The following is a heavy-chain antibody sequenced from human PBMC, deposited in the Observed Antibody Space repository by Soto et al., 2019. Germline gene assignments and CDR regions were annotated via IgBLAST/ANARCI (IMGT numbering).Heavy chain of an antibody. Sequence: PSKNIYITSAVYGESSDSSNWWSGVRQPPGKGLEWIGEIYHSGSTNYNPSLKSRVTISVDKSKNQFSLKLSSVTAADTAVYYCARTLYYSTVTNEDFFYDRGKGSRGTISS. CDR2: IYHSGST. J-gene: IGHJ4*02. CDR3: ARTLYYSTVTNEDFFYD. CDR1: GESSDSSNW. D-gene: IGHD3-10*01. V-gene: IGHV4-4*02.